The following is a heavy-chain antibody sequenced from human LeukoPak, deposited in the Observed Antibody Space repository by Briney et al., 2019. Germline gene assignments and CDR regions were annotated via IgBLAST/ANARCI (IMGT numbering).Heavy chain of an antibody. V-gene: IGHV3-74*01. D-gene: IGHD4-17*01. Sequence: GGSLRLSCAASGFTFSSYWMHWVRQAPGKGLVWVSRISSDGSSTNYADSVKGRFTISRDNAKNTLYLQMNGLRVEDTAVYYCAKDPNGDYVGGFDMRGPGTMVTVSS. CDR1: GFTFSSYW. CDR3: AKDPNGDYVGGFDM. CDR2: ISSDGSST. J-gene: IGHJ3*02.